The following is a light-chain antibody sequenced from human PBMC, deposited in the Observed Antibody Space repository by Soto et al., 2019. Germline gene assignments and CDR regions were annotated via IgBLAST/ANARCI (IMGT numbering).Light chain of an antibody. CDR3: SSYAGSNNLV. Sequence: QSALTQPPSASGSPGQSVTISCTGTSSDVGGYNYVSWYQQHPGKAPKLMIYEVSQRPSGVPDRFSGSKSGNTASLTVAGLHAEDEADYYCSSYAGSNNLVFGGGTKVTVL. CDR2: EVS. J-gene: IGLJ2*01. CDR1: SSDVGGYNY. V-gene: IGLV2-8*01.